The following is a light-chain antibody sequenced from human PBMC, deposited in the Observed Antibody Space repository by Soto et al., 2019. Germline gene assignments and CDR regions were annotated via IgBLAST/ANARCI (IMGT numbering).Light chain of an antibody. Sequence: EIVMTQSPATLSVSPGERATLSCRASQSVRYNLAWYQQKPGQAPRLLIYGASIKATGTPARFSGSGSGTEFSLTISSLQSEDSVVYYCQQYDNWPLTFGGGTKVEIK. CDR2: GAS. V-gene: IGKV3D-15*01. CDR3: QQYDNWPLT. J-gene: IGKJ4*01. CDR1: QSVRYN.